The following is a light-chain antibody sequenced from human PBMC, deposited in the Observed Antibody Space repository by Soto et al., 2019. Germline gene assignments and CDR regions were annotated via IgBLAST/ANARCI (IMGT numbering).Light chain of an antibody. V-gene: IGKV1-5*01. J-gene: IGKJ1*01. CDR3: QQYNSYWT. CDR2: DAS. Sequence: DIQMTQSPSTLSASVGESVTITCRASQSVSGWLAWYQQKPGIAPKHLIYDASSLQSGVPSTFSGSGSETEFNLTISSLQRDDFATYFCQQYNSYWTFGQG. CDR1: QSVSGW.